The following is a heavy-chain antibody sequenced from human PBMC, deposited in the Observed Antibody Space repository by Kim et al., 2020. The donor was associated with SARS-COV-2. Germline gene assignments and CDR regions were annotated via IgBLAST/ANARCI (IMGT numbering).Heavy chain of an antibody. Sequence: EKYYIAFVKGRITISRDNAKNLMYLQMSGLRAEDTAVYYCARDIRGTWFDPWGQGTLVTVSS. CDR2: EK. D-gene: IGHD3-16*01. J-gene: IGHJ5*02. V-gene: IGHV3-7*01. CDR3: ARDIRGTWFDP.